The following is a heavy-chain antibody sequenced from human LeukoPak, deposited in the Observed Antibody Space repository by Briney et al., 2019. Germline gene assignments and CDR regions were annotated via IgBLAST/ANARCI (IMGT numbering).Heavy chain of an antibody. CDR1: AFTFSGCS. CDR3: ARVGYDYNWYDAFDI. D-gene: IGHD1-1*01. V-gene: IGHV3-30*04. J-gene: IGHJ3*02. Sequence: KPGRSLRLSCVVSAFTFSGCSMHWVRQAPGKGLEWVAFISHDGSNKYCADSLKGRFTISRDNSKNTLFLQMNSLRPEDTAVYYCARVGYDYNWYDAFDIWGQGTMVTVSS. CDR2: ISHDGSNK.